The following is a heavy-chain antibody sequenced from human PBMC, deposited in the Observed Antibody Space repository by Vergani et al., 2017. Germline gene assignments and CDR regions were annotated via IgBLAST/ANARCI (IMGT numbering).Heavy chain of an antibody. V-gene: IGHV3-21*01. CDR1: GFTFSSYS. J-gene: IGHJ5*02. D-gene: IGHD7-27*01. CDR2: ISSSSSHI. CDR3: ARVATGEVVGWFDP. Sequence: EVQLVESGGGLVKPGGSLRLSCAASGFTFSSYSMNWVRQAPGKGLEWVSSISSSSSHIYYADSVKGRFTISRDNAKNSRYLQMNRLRAEDTAVYYCARVATGEVVGWFDPWGQGTLVTVSS.